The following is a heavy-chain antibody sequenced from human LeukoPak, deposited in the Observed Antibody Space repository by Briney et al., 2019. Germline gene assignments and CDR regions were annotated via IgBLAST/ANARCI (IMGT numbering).Heavy chain of an antibody. V-gene: IGHV4-34*01. CDR2: INHSGST. CDR3: ARADLGSSWPYFYYYMDV. J-gene: IGHJ6*03. D-gene: IGHD6-13*01. Sequence: SETLSLTCAVYGGSFSGYYWSWIRQPPGKGLEWIGEINHSGSTNYNPSLKSRVTISVDTSKNQFSLKLSSVTAEDTAVYYCARADLGSSWPYFYYYMDVWGKGTTVTISS. CDR1: GGSFSGYY.